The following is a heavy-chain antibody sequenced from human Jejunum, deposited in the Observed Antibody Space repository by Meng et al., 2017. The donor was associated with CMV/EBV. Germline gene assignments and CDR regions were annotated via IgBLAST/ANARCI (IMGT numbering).Heavy chain of an antibody. CDR2: IAWNRRTV. CDR1: FRFDDYA. J-gene: IGHJ4*02. D-gene: IGHD3-3*01. Sequence: FRFDDYAMHCVRQAPGKGLEWVSGIAWNRRTVAYAGSVKGRFTISRDNAKNSLYLQMNSLKAEDTAFYYCAKTLSPYDFWSGADYWGQGTLVTVSS. CDR3: AKTLSPYDFWSGADY. V-gene: IGHV3-9*01.